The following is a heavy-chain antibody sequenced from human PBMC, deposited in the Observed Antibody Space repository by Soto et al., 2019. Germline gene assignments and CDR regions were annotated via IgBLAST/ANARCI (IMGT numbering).Heavy chain of an antibody. V-gene: IGHV3-30*18. Sequence: GGSLRLSCAASGFTFSSYGMHWVRQAPGKGLEWVAVISYDGSNKYYADSVKGRFTISRENSKNTLYLQMNSLRAEDTAVYYCAKDQVYCGGDSYAADYWGQGTLVNVSS. CDR3: AKDQVYCGGDSYAADY. CDR1: GFTFSSYG. J-gene: IGHJ4*02. CDR2: ISYDGSNK. D-gene: IGHD2-21*02.